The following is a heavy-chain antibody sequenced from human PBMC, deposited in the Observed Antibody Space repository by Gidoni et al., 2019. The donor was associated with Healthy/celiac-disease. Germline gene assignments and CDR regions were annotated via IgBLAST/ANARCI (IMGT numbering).Heavy chain of an antibody. Sequence: EVQLLESGGGLVQPGGSLRLSCAASGFPFSSYAMRWVRQAPGKGLEWVSAISGSGGSTYYADSVKGRFTISRDNSKNTLYLQMNSLRAEDTAVYYCAKVPIGVGATTGNWFDPWGQGTLVTVSS. CDR1: GFPFSSYA. CDR3: AKVPIGVGATTGNWFDP. V-gene: IGHV3-23*01. CDR2: ISGSGGST. D-gene: IGHD1-26*01. J-gene: IGHJ5*02.